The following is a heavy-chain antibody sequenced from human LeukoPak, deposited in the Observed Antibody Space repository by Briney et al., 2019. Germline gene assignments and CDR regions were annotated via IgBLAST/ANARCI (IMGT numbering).Heavy chain of an antibody. V-gene: IGHV3-21*01. CDR1: GFTFSTNR. J-gene: IGHJ6*02. D-gene: IGHD1-1*01. CDR2: ISVSSTYI. CDR3: ARSNWNNPTDGMDV. Sequence: PGGSLRLSCAASGFTFSTNRMTWVRQAPGKGLEWVSSISVSSTYIYYADSVKGRLTISRDNANNLLYLQMNSLRAEDTAVYYCARSNWNNPTDGMDVWGLGTTVTVFS.